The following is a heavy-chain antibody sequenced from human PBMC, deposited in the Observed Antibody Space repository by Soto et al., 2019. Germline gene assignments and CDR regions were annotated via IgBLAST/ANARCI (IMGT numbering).Heavy chain of an antibody. Sequence: QVRLQQWGAGLLKPSETLSLTCAVSGGSFSGYIWTWIRQTPGKGLQWIGQINHSGSSIYNPYLKNRVTISTMSNNKFSLELSSVTAADTAVYYCTRGLFSGSSYSGSWYYFDSWGQGTMVTVSS. V-gene: IGHV4-34*01. CDR1: GGSFSGYI. CDR3: TRGLFSGSSYSGSWYYFDS. CDR2: INHSGSS. D-gene: IGHD1-26*01. J-gene: IGHJ4*02.